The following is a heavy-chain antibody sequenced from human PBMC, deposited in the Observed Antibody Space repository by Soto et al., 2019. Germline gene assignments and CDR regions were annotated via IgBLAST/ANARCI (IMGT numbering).Heavy chain of an antibody. V-gene: IGHV3-33*01. CDR3: ARVGANYYDSSGYYFDY. CDR2: IWYDGSNK. D-gene: IGHD3-22*01. Sequence: SGGSLRLSCAASGFTFSSYGMHWVRQAPGKGLEWVAVIWYDGSNKYYADSVKGRFTISRDNSKNTLYLQMNSLRAEDTAVYYCARVGANYYDSSGYYFDYWGQGTLVTVSS. CDR1: GFTFSSYG. J-gene: IGHJ4*02.